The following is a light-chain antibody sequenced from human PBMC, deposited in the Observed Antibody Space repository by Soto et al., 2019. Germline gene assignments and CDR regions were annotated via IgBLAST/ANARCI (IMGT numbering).Light chain of an antibody. Sequence: DIQMTQSPSSLSASVGDRVTITCRASQNIRSYLNWYQQKPGKDPQLLIYATSSLQTGVPSRFSDSGSGTEFSLVISDLQPEDSATYYCQQGYSSRWTSGRGTKVEI. CDR3: QQGYSSRWT. J-gene: IGKJ1*01. CDR2: ATS. V-gene: IGKV1-39*01. CDR1: QNIRSY.